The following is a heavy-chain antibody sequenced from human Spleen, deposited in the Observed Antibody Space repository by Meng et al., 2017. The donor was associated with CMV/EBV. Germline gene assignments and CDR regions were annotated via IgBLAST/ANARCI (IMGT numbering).Heavy chain of an antibody. CDR3: ASIWGGIVAP. J-gene: IGHJ5*02. V-gene: IGHV1-69*05. CDR2: IIPIFGTA. Sequence: KVSCHASGYTFTLYYMHWVRQAPGQGLEWMGGIIPIFGTANYAQKFQSRVTITTDESTSTAYMELSSLRSEDTAVYYCASIWGGIVAPWGQGTLVTVSS. D-gene: IGHD3-16*02. CDR1: GYTFTLYY.